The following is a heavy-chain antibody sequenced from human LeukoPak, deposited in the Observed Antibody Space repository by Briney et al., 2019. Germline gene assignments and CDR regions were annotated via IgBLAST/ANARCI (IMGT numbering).Heavy chain of an antibody. V-gene: IGHV4-39*01. CDR2: IYHSGST. CDR3: ARHSYSSSWLEYFQH. Sequence: SETLSLTCTVSGGSISSSSHYWGWLRQPPGKGLEWIATIYHSGSTYYNPSLKSRVTIFVDTSKNQFSLKLSAVTAADTAVYYCARHSYSSSWLEYFQHWGQGTLVTVSS. D-gene: IGHD6-13*01. CDR1: GGSISSSSHY. J-gene: IGHJ1*01.